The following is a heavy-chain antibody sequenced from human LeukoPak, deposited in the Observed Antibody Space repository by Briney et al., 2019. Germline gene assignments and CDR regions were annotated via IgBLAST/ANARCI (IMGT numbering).Heavy chain of an antibody. CDR2: MSPNGGDT. J-gene: IGHJ4*02. CDR1: GYTFTTHD. Sequence: GSSVNVSCKASGYTFTTHDINWVRQATGQGLEWLGWMSPNGGDTGYAQKFQGRVTMTSDSSISTAYMELSSLRSEDTAIYYCVRTPPNWGFDYWGQGTLVTVSS. V-gene: IGHV1-8*01. D-gene: IGHD7-27*01. CDR3: VRTPPNWGFDY.